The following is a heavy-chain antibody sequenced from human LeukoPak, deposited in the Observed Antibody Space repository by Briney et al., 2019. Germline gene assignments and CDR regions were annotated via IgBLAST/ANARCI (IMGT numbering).Heavy chain of an antibody. CDR1: EFSVGSNY. D-gene: IGHD6-19*01. J-gene: IGHJ4*02. CDR2: IRYDGSNK. CDR3: AADPWSVGAVAGTMYYFDY. V-gene: IGHV3-30*02. Sequence: GGSLRLSCAASEFSVGSNYMTWVRQAPGKGLEWVAFIRYDGSNKYYADSVKGRFTISRDNSKNTLYLQMNSLIAEDTAVYYCAADPWSVGAVAGTMYYFDYWGQGTLVTVSS.